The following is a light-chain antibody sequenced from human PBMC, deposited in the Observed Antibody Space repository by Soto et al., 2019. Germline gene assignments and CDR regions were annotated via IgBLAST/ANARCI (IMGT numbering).Light chain of an antibody. CDR2: SNN. CDR3: AAWDASLNGVV. V-gene: IGLV1-44*01. Sequence: QSVLTQPPSASGTPGQRVTISCSGSSSNIGSNTVNWYQQLPGTAPKLLIYSNNQRPSGVPDRFSGSKSGTSASLAISGRQSEEEADYYCAAWDASLNGVVFGGGTKLTVL. CDR1: SSNIGSNT. J-gene: IGLJ2*01.